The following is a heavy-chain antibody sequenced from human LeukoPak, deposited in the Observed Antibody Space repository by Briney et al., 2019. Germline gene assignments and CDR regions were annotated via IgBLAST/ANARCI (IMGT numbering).Heavy chain of an antibody. Sequence: GGSLRLSCAASGFTFSSYSMNWVRQAPGKGLEWVSSISSSSSYIYYADSVKGRFTISRDNAKNSLYLQMNSLRAEDTAVYYCARDWSIMITFDSGDYWGQGTLVTVSS. D-gene: IGHD3-16*01. V-gene: IGHV3-21*01. J-gene: IGHJ4*02. CDR2: ISSSSSYI. CDR3: ARDWSIMITFDSGDY. CDR1: GFTFSSYS.